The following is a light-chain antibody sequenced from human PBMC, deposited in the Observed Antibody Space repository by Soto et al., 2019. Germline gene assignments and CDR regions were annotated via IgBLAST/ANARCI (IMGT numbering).Light chain of an antibody. Sequence: EIVLTQSPGTMSVSPGERATLSCRASQSVGRNYLAWFQQKPGQAPRLLISGASNRATDIPDRFSGSGSGTDFNLTISRLEPEDCAVYYCQQYADSPLTFGGGTKVE. V-gene: IGKV3-20*01. CDR3: QQYADSPLT. CDR2: GAS. CDR1: QSVGRNY. J-gene: IGKJ4*01.